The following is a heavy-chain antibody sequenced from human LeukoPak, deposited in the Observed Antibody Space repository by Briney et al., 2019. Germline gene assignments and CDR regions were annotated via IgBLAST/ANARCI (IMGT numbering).Heavy chain of an antibody. Sequence: GGSLRLSCAASGFTFSSYSMNWVRQAPGKGLEWVSSISSSSSYIYYADSVKGRFTISRDNAKNSLYLQMNSLRAEDTAVYYCEREARNLVSDFDIWGQGTMVTVSS. CDR2: ISSSSSYI. CDR3: EREARNLVSDFDI. D-gene: IGHD6-19*01. V-gene: IGHV3-21*01. CDR1: GFTFSSYS. J-gene: IGHJ3*02.